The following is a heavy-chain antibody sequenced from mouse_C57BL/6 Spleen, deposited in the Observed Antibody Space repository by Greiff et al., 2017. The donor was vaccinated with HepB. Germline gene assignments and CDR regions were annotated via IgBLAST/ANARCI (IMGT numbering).Heavy chain of an antibody. Sequence: VQLQQPGAELVKPGASVKLSCKASGYTFTSYWMQWVKQRPGQGLEWIGEIDPSDSYTNYNQKFKGKATLTVDTSSSTAYMQLSSLTSEDSAVYYCAIYYYDLGLDVWGTGTTVTVSS. CDR1: GYTFTSYW. CDR3: AIYYYDLGLDV. J-gene: IGHJ1*03. CDR2: IDPSDSYT. D-gene: IGHD1-1*01. V-gene: IGHV1-50*01.